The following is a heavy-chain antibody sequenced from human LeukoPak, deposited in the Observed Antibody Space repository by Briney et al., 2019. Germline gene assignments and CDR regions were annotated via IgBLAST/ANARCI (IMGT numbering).Heavy chain of an antibody. V-gene: IGHV4-31*03. Sequence: SETLSLTCTVSGGSISSGGYYWSWIRQHPGKGLEWIGYIYYSGSTYYNPSLKSRVTISVDTSKNQFSLKLSSVTAADTAVYYCARAPYYYDSSGPDGGYWGQGTLVTVSS. J-gene: IGHJ4*02. CDR2: IYYSGST. CDR1: GGSISSGGYY. CDR3: ARAPYYYDSSGPDGGY. D-gene: IGHD3-22*01.